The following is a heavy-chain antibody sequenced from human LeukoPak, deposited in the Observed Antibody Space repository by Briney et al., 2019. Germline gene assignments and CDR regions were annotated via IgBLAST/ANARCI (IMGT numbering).Heavy chain of an antibody. CDR3: ARRCEQPQGGWFDP. CDR2: IYTSGST. Sequence: SETLSLTCTVSGGSISSYYWSWIRQPPGKGLEWIGYIYTSGSTNYHPSLTSRVTISVDTSKNQFSLKLSSVTAADTAVYYCARRCEQPQGGWFDPWGQGTLVTVSS. V-gene: IGHV4-4*09. J-gene: IGHJ5*02. CDR1: GGSISSYY. D-gene: IGHD4/OR15-4a*01.